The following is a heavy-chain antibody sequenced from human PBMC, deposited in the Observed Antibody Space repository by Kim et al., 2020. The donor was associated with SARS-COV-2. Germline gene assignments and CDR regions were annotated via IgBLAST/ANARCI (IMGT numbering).Heavy chain of an antibody. CDR3: ARDARYCTSTSCPTESWFDP. Sequence: GGSLRLFCAASGFTFSSYWMSWVRQAPGKGLEWVANIKEDGSERYYVGSVGGRFTISRDNAKNSLYLQMNSLRAEDTAVYYCARDARYCTSTSCPTESWFDPWGQGTLVTVSS. CDR2: IKEDGSER. CDR1: GFTFSSYW. J-gene: IGHJ5*02. V-gene: IGHV3-7*03. D-gene: IGHD2-2*01.